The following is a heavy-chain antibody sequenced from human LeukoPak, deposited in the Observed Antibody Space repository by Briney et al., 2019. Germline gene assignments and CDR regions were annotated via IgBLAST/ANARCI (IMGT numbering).Heavy chain of an antibody. V-gene: IGHV3-53*01. CDR1: GFSVTTDH. J-gene: IGHJ4*02. CDR3: ARVWELSFDY. CDR2: NYNHGKT. Sequence: PGGSPRLSCAVSGFSVTTDHMSWVRQAPGGGLEWVSVNYNHGKTYHAASVKGRFTISRDNSKNTVHLQMNGLRGEDTAVYYCARVWELSFDYWGQGTLVTVSS. D-gene: IGHD1-26*01.